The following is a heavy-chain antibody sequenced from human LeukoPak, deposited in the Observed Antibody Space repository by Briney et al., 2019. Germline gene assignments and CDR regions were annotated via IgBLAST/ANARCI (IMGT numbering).Heavy chain of an antibody. V-gene: IGHV4-34*01. Sequence: SETLSLTCAVYGGSFSAYYWSWIRQPPGKGLEWIGEINHSGSTNYNPSLKSRVTISADTSKNQFSLKLSSVTAADTAVYYCARHVGSSPHIDYWGQGTLVTVSS. CDR3: ARHVGSSPHIDY. D-gene: IGHD1-26*01. CDR2: INHSGST. J-gene: IGHJ4*02. CDR1: GGSFSAYY.